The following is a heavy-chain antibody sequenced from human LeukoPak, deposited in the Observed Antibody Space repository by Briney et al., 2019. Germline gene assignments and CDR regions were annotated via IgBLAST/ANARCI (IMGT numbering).Heavy chain of an antibody. D-gene: IGHD3-22*01. Sequence: PGGSLRLSCAASGFAFSSYWMHWVRLAPGKGLVWVSHINSDGSVTSYADSVKGRFTISRDNDKNTQYLQMNRLRTEDTAVYYCVRNYYDSSGYSLDWYFDLWGRGTLVTVSS. CDR1: GFAFSSYW. J-gene: IGHJ2*01. V-gene: IGHV3-74*01. CDR3: VRNYYDSSGYSLDWYFDL. CDR2: INSDGSVT.